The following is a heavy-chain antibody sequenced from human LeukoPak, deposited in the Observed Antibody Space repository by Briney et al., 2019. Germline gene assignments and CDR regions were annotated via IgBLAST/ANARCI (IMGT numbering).Heavy chain of an antibody. J-gene: IGHJ4*02. V-gene: IGHV3-23*01. CDR3: ARDEWGSGWYGVFDY. Sequence: PGGSLRLSCAASGFTFSSYAMSWVRQAPGKGLEWVSVISGNGGSTYYADSVKGRFTISRDNSQNTLYLQMNSLRGEDTAVYYCARDEWGSGWYGVFDYWGQGTLVTVSS. CDR1: GFTFSSYA. D-gene: IGHD6-19*01. CDR2: ISGNGGST.